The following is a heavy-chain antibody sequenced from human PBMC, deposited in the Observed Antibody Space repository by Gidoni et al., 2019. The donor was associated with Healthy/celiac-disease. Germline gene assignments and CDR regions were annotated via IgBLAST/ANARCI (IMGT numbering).Heavy chain of an antibody. D-gene: IGHD3-3*01. CDR2: IYYSGST. Sequence: QVQLQESGPGLVKPSQTLSLTCTVSGGAISSGDYYWSWIRQPPGKGLESIGYIYYSGSTYYNPSLKSRVTISVDTSKNQFSLKLSSVTAADTAVYYCARGSVLRFLEWTWGQGTLVTVSS. V-gene: IGHV4-30-4*01. CDR1: GGAISSGDYY. CDR3: ARGSVLRFLEWT. J-gene: IGHJ5*02.